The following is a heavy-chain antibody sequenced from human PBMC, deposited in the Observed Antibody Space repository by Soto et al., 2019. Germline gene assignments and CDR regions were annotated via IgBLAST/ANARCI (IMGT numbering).Heavy chain of an antibody. V-gene: IGHV1-18*01. J-gene: IGHJ6*02. CDR1: GYTFTNYG. CDR3: AREGYYYGSGSYSPPRYYGMDV. D-gene: IGHD3-10*01. CDR2: ISAYNDNT. Sequence: QIQLVQSGAEVKKAGASVKVSCKASGYTFTNYGISWVRQALGQGLERMGWISAYNDNTNYAQKFQGRVTLTTDTSTRTAYMELRSLTSDDTAVYYCAREGYYYGSGSYSPPRYYGMDVWGQGTTVTVFS.